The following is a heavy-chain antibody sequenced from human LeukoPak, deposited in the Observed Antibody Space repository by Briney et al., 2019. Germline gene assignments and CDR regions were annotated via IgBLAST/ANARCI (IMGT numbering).Heavy chain of an antibody. CDR3: ARAYSGSYEWEYFDY. D-gene: IGHD1-26*01. Sequence: GASVKVSCKASGGTFSSYAISWVRQAPGQGLEWMGGIIPIFGTANYAQKFQGRVTITADESTSTAYMELSSLRSEDTAVYYCARAYSGSYEWEYFDYWGQGTLVTVSS. CDR2: IIPIFGTA. V-gene: IGHV1-69*13. CDR1: GGTFSSYA. J-gene: IGHJ4*02.